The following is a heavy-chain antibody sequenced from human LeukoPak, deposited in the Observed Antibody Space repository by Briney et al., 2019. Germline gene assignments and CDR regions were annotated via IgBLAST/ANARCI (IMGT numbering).Heavy chain of an antibody. CDR2: ISSSSSTI. D-gene: IGHD2-2*01. J-gene: IGHJ6*02. Sequence: PGGSLRLSCAASGFTFSSYSMNWVRQAPGKGLEWVSYISSSSSTIYYADSVKGRFTISRDNAKNSLYLQMNSLRAEDTAVYYCATVVPAAMIYYYGMDVWGQGTTVTVSS. V-gene: IGHV3-48*01. CDR1: GFTFSSYS. CDR3: ATVVPAAMIYYYGMDV.